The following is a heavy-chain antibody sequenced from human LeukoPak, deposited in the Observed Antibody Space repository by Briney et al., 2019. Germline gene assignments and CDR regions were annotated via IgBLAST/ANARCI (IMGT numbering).Heavy chain of an antibody. CDR3: TTIGSAVTTSVRYYYYYYMDV. CDR2: IKSKTDGGTT. D-gene: IGHD4-17*01. CDR1: GFTFSNAW. Sequence: KSGESLKISCAASGFTFSNAWMSWVRQAPGKGLEWVGRIKSKTDGGTTDYAAPVKGRFTISRDDSKSTLYLQMNSLKTEDTAVYYCTTIGSAVTTSVRYYYYYYMDVWSKGTTVTVSS. J-gene: IGHJ6*03. V-gene: IGHV3-15*01.